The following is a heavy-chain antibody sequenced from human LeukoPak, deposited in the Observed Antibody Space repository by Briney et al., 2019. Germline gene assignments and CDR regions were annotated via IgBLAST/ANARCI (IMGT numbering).Heavy chain of an antibody. CDR2: ITSTSNHK. D-gene: IGHD2-2*01. Sequence: GGSLRLSCAASGFTFSSYTMHWVRQAPGKGLEWVSSITSTSNHKYYADSVKGRFTISRDNAKTSLYLQMNSLSAEDTAVYYCAKVVVPAARGDFQHWGQGTLVTVSS. CDR1: GFTFSSYT. V-gene: IGHV3-21*01. CDR3: AKVVVPAARGDFQH. J-gene: IGHJ1*01.